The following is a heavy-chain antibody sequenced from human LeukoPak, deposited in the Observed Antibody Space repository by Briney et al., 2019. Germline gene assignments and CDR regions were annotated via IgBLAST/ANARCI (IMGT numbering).Heavy chain of an antibody. CDR2: INPNSGGT. J-gene: IGHJ6*02. Sequence: ASVKVSCKASGYTFTGYYMHWVRQAPGQGLEWMGRINPNSGGTNYAQRFQGRVTMTRDTSISTAYMELSRLRSDDTAVYYCARDPADRYCSSTSCYALYYGMDVWGQGTTVTVSS. D-gene: IGHD2-2*01. CDR1: GYTFTGYY. V-gene: IGHV1-2*06. CDR3: ARDPADRYCSSTSCYALYYGMDV.